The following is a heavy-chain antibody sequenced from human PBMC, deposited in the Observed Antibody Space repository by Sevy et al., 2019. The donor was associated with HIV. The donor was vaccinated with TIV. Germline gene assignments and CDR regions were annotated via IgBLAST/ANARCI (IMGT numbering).Heavy chain of an antibody. CDR2: VHSTGRT. J-gene: IGHJ1*01. CDR3: ARDYYMNPGNLQH. V-gene: IGHV4-59*13. Sequence: SETLSLTCTVSGGSLSSYYWSWIRQPPGKGLEYIGYVHSTGRTDYNPSLTSRVTMSLDTSKTHFSLTLNSVTAADTAVYYCARDYYMNPGNLQHWGQGALVTVSS. CDR1: GGSLSSYY. D-gene: IGHD3-22*01.